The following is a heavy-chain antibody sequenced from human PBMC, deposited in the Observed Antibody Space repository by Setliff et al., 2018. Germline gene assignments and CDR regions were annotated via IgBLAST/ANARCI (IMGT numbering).Heavy chain of an antibody. CDR2: MNPNSGNT. D-gene: IGHD6-6*01. V-gene: IGHV1-8*03. Sequence: ASVKVSCKASGYTFTSYDINWVRQATGQGLEWMGWMNPNSGNTGYAQKFRGRVTITADESTSTAYMELSRLTSEDTAVYYCALEYSNSSPTVYYYMDVWGKGTTVTVSS. J-gene: IGHJ6*03. CDR3: ALEYSNSSPTVYYYMDV. CDR1: GYTFTSYD.